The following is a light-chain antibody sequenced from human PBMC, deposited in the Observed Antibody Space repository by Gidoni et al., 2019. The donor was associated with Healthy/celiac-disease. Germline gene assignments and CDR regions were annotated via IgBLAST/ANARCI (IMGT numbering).Light chain of an antibody. V-gene: IGKV1D-8*01. CDR3: QQYYSFPRT. CDR2: AAS. Sequence: VIWMTQSPSLLSASTGDRVPISGRMSQSISSYLAWYQQKPGKAPELLIYAASTLQSGVPARLSGSGSGTDFTLTISCLESEDFAIYYCQQYYSFPRTFGQGTKVEIK. CDR1: QSISSY. J-gene: IGKJ1*01.